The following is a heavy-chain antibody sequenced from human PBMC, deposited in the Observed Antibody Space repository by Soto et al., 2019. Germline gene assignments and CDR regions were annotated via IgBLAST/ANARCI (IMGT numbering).Heavy chain of an antibody. CDR3: ARLLSRGWSGAFDY. Sequence: QVQLQESGPGLVKPSETLSLTCTVSGDSISSYTWSWIRQPPGKGLEWIGYIYYSGSRIYNPSLKSRVSMTVDTSKNHISLKLSSVTDADTALYYCARLLSRGWSGAFDYWGQGTLVTVSS. CDR2: IYYSGSR. D-gene: IGHD6-19*01. J-gene: IGHJ4*02. CDR1: GDSISSYT. V-gene: IGHV4-59*08.